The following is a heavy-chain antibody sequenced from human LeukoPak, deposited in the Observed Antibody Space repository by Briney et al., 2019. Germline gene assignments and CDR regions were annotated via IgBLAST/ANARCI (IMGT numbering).Heavy chain of an antibody. J-gene: IGHJ4*02. Sequence: GASVKVSCKASGYTFTGYYMHWVRQAPGQGLEWMGWINPNSGGTNYAQKFQGRVTMTRDTSISTAYMELSRLRSDDTAVYYRARDSDYGDYGDYWGQGTLVTVSS. CDR1: GYTFTGYY. CDR3: ARDSDYGDYGDY. V-gene: IGHV1-2*02. CDR2: INPNSGGT. D-gene: IGHD4-17*01.